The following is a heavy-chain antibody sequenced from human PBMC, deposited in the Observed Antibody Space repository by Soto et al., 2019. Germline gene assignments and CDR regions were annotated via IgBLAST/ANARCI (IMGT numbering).Heavy chain of an antibody. CDR2: ISGSGGST. D-gene: IGHD6-6*01. CDR1: GFTFSSYA. Sequence: EVQLLESGGGLVQPGGSLRLSCAASGFTFSSYAMSWVRQAPGKGLEWVSAISGSGGSTYYADSVKGRFTISRDNSKNTLYLQMNSLRAEDTAVYYCAKVGVSSSAPFGGDYYYYGMDVWGQGTTVTVSS. V-gene: IGHV3-23*01. J-gene: IGHJ6*02. CDR3: AKVGVSSSAPFGGDYYYYGMDV.